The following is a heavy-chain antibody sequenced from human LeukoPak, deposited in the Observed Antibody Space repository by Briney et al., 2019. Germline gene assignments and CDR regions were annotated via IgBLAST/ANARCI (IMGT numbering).Heavy chain of an antibody. CDR1: GYTFTNYW. V-gene: IGHV5-51*01. Sequence: HGESLKISCKGSGYTFTNYWIGWVRQMPEKGPEWMGIIHPGDSNIRYSPSFEGQVTISADTSINTAYLQWSSLKASDTAMYFCARQPPNYYGMDVWGQGTTVTVSS. CDR3: ARQPPNYYGMDV. J-gene: IGHJ6*02. CDR2: IHPGDSNI.